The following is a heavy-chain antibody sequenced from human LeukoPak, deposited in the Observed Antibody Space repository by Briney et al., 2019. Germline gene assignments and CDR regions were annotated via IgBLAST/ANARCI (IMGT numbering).Heavy chain of an antibody. D-gene: IGHD3-3*01. CDR3: ASGVLEWLLSFDY. V-gene: IGHV3-21*01. CDR1: GFTFSSYS. J-gene: IGHJ4*02. CDR2: ISSSSSYI. Sequence: GGSLRLSSAASGFTFSSYSMNWVRQAPGKGLEWVSSISSSSSYIYYADSVKGRFTISRDNAKNSLYLQMNSLRAEDTAVYYCASGVLEWLLSFDYWGQGTLVTVSS.